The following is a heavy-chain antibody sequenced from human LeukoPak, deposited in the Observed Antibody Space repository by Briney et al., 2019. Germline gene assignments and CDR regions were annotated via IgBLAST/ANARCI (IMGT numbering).Heavy chain of an antibody. Sequence: GGSLRLSCATSGFAFSSYAMNWVRQAPGKGLEWVSGISGSGGNIFHADSVEGRFTVSRGNSKNTLYLELSSLRAEDTAVYYCAKEINYGSGSYPKGSFDYWGQGTLVTVAS. CDR1: GFAFSSYA. CDR3: AKEINYGSGSYPKGSFDY. V-gene: IGHV3-23*01. J-gene: IGHJ4*02. D-gene: IGHD3-10*01. CDR2: ISGSGGNI.